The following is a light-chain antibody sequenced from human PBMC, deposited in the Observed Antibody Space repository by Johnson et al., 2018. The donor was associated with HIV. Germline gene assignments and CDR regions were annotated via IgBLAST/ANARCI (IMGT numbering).Light chain of an antibody. CDR1: SSNIGNNY. J-gene: IGLJ1*01. CDR3: GTWDCSLRTGF. CDR2: DNN. V-gene: IGLV1-51*01. Sequence: QSVLTQPPSVSAAPGQKVTISCSGSSSNIGNNYVSWYQQLPGTAPKLLIYDNNKRPSGIPDRFSGSKSGTSATLGITGLQTGDEADYYCGTWDCSLRTGFLGTGTKVTVL.